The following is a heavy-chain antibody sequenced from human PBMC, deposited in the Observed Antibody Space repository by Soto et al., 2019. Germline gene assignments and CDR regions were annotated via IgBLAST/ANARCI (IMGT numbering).Heavy chain of an antibody. Sequence: QPGGSLRLSCAASGFTFSSYAMSWVRQAPGKGLEWVSGISGSGGSTYYADSVKGRFTISRDNSKNTLYLQMNSLRVEDTAVYYCARKMSTSGWIPPSVDYWGQGTLVTVSS. J-gene: IGHJ4*02. D-gene: IGHD6-19*01. CDR2: ISGSGGST. CDR3: ARKMSTSGWIPPSVDY. V-gene: IGHV3-23*01. CDR1: GFTFSSYA.